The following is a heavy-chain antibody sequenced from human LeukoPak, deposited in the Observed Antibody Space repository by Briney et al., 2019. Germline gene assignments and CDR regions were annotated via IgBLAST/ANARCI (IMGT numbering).Heavy chain of an antibody. J-gene: IGHJ6*02. CDR1: GFTFSNFA. Sequence: GGSLRLSCAASGFTFSNFAMSWVRQAPGKGLEWVSAIIGSGGRTYYADSVKGRFTISRDNSKNTLSLQMKSMRGEDTAVYYCAKMTGMEPANYGMDVWGQGTTVTVSS. CDR3: AKMTGMEPANYGMDV. CDR2: IIGSGGRT. V-gene: IGHV3-23*01. D-gene: IGHD1-14*01.